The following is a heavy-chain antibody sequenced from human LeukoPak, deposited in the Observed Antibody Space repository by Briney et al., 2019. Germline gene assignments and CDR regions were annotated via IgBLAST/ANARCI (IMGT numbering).Heavy chain of an antibody. CDR3: ARNYGDYGPRPFDY. CDR2: MISIGSTR. Sequence: GGSLTLSCAASGFTFSSCEMNWVRRAPGKGMEWVSYMISIGSTRYYADPVKGRFTISRDNAKNSLYLQMNSLRAEDTAVYYCARNYGDYGPRPFDYWGQGTLVTVSA. D-gene: IGHD4-17*01. V-gene: IGHV3-48*03. J-gene: IGHJ4*02. CDR1: GFTFSSCE.